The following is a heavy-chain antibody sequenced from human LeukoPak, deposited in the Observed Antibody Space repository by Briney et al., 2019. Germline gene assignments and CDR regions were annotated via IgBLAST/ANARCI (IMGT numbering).Heavy chain of an antibody. CDR3: AKDSEYYDILRTPSHFDY. D-gene: IGHD3-9*01. CDR2: ISGSGGST. Sequence: GGSLRLSCAASGFTFSSYGMSWVRQAPGKGLEWVSAISGSGGSTYYADSVKGRFTISRDNSKNTLYLQMNSLRAEDTAVYYCAKDSEYYDILRTPSHFDYWGQGTLVTVSS. V-gene: IGHV3-23*01. J-gene: IGHJ4*02. CDR1: GFTFSSYG.